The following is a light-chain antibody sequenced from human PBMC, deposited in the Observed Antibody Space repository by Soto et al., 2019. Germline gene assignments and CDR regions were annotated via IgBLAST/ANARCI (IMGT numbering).Light chain of an antibody. J-gene: IGKJ1*01. V-gene: IGKV1-5*03. Sequence: DIQMTQSPSTLSASGGDRVTITCRASQSISSWLAWYQQKPGKAPKLLIYKASSLESGVPSRFSGSGSGTECTLTISSLQPDDFATYYCQQYNNYPWTFGQGTKVEIK. CDR1: QSISSW. CDR3: QQYNNYPWT. CDR2: KAS.